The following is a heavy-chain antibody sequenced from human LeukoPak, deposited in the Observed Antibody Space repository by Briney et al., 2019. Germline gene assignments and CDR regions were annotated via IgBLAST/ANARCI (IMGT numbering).Heavy chain of an antibody. CDR1: GGSSSGYY. Sequence: SETLSLTCAVYGGSSSGYYWSWIRQPPGKGLEWIGEINHSGSTNYNPSLKSRVTISVDTSKNQFSLKLSSVTAADTAVYYCARGGPGNSITIFGVVPQGFDYWGQGTLVTVSS. J-gene: IGHJ4*02. CDR2: INHSGST. V-gene: IGHV4-34*01. D-gene: IGHD3-3*01. CDR3: ARGGPGNSITIFGVVPQGFDY.